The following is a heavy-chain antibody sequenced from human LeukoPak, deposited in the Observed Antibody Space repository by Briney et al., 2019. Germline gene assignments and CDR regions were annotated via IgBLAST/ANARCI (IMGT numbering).Heavy chain of an antibody. V-gene: IGHV3-7*03. J-gene: IGHJ4*02. CDR2: IKEDGSVK. CDR3: ARDSTWQLDY. CDR1: GFTFSTHW. Sequence: GGSLRLSCTASGFTFSTHWMTWVRQPPGKGLEWVANIKEDGSVKYYVDSVKGRFTISRDNTKNALYLQMNSLRADDTAVYFCARDSTWQLDYWGQGTLVTVSS. D-gene: IGHD5-12*01.